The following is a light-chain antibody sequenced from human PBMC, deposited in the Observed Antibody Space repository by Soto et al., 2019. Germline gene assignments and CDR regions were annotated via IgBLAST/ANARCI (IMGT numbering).Light chain of an antibody. Sequence: DIQMTQSPSSLSASVGDRVTITCRASQSLDYYINWYQQKSGKDPQLLIYYASHLQSGVPSRFSGGGYGTDFILTISSLQPEDSAIYFCQQSITAPLTFGGGTKVEIK. J-gene: IGKJ4*01. CDR1: QSLDYY. CDR2: YAS. CDR3: QQSITAPLT. V-gene: IGKV1-39*01.